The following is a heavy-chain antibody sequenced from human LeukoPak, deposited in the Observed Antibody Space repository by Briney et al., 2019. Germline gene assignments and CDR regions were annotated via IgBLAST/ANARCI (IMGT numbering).Heavy chain of an antibody. CDR1: RGTFSSYA. V-gene: IGHV1-69*04. CDR3: TLYGATYYGMDV. Sequence: SVKVSCKASRGTFSSYAISWVRQAPGQGLEGMGRIIPILGIANYAQKFQGRVTITADKSTSTAYMELSSLRSEDTAVYYCTLYGATYYGMDVWGQGTTVTVSS. J-gene: IGHJ6*02. CDR2: IIPILGIA. D-gene: IGHD2-8*01.